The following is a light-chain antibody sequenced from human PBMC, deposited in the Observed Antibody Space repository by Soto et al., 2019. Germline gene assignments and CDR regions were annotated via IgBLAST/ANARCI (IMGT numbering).Light chain of an antibody. V-gene: IGKV1-5*03. CDR3: QQYNSYSWT. CDR2: KAS. CDR1: QSISSW. J-gene: IGKJ1*01. Sequence: DSQMTQSPSTLSASVGDRVTIIGRASQSISSWLAWYQQKPGKAPKLLIYKASSLESGVPSKFSGSGSGTEFTLTISSLQPDDFATYYCQQYNSYSWTFGQGTKVDIK.